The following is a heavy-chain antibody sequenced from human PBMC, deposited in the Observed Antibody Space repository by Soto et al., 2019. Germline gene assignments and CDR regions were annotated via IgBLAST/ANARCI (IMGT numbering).Heavy chain of an antibody. D-gene: IGHD5-18*01. Sequence: SATASSSASGGTCNNRAIISRRPAPGQGLEWMGGILPIFGTPNYAQKFQGRLTISADEFSSTAYMELNILRSEDTAVYYCATPAEALDTETIKGLAHWGEGSLGSV. V-gene: IGHV1-69*01. CDR1: GGTCNNRA. CDR3: ATPAEALDTETIKGLAH. CDR2: ILPIFGTP. J-gene: IGHJ4*02.